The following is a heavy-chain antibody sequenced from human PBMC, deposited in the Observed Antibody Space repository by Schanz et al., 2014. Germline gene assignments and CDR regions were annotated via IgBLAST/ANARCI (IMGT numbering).Heavy chain of an antibody. CDR3: ATASSPVREAGAGSSFHL. J-gene: IGHJ5*02. Sequence: EVQLLESGGGLVQPGGSLRLSCAASTSIFNHACMSWVRQAPGKGLEWLGRIKSKTDGETTDYAAPVKGRFSISRDDSQSTLYLQMNSLKIEDTAVYYCATASSPVREAGAGSSFHLWGQGTLVNVSP. V-gene: IGHV3-15*01. CDR2: IKSKTDGETT. D-gene: IGHD6-13*01. CDR1: TSIFNHAC.